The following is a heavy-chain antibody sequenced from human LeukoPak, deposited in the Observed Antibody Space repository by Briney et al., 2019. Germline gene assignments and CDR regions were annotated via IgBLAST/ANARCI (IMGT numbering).Heavy chain of an antibody. CDR1: GFTFSSYG. Sequence: PGGSLRLSCAASGFTFSSYGIHWVRQAPGKGLEWVAFIGHGGSNKYYADSVKGRFTISRDNSKNTLYLQMNSLRAEDTAVYYCAKDLNYGDLLDYWGQGTLVTVSS. CDR2: IGHGGSNK. CDR3: AKDLNYGDLLDY. D-gene: IGHD4-17*01. J-gene: IGHJ4*02. V-gene: IGHV3-30*02.